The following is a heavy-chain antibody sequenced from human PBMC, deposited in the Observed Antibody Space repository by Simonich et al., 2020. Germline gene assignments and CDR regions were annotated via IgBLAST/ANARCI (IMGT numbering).Heavy chain of an antibody. CDR1: GNTFTGYY. CDR3: ASSKLATIDY. Sequence: QVQLVQSGAEVKKPGASVKVSCKASGNTFTGYYMHWVRKAPGKGLEWVEWMNQNSGDTNYSQKFQGRFIRTRDTSISTAYMELSRLRSDDTAVYYCASSKLATIDYWGQGTLVTVSS. J-gene: IGHJ4*02. CDR2: MNQNSGDT. D-gene: IGHD5-12*01. V-gene: IGHV1-2*02.